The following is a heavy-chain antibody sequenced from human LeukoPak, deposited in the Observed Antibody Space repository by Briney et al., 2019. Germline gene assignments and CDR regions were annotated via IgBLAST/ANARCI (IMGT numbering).Heavy chain of an antibody. Sequence: SETLSLTCAVYGGSFSGYYWSWIRQPPGKGLEWIGEINHSGSTNYNPSLKSRVTISVDTSKNQFSLKLSSVTAADTAVYYCARGLLPSGSYPRYYYYGMDVWGQGTTVTVSS. CDR2: INHSGST. V-gene: IGHV4-34*01. J-gene: IGHJ6*02. D-gene: IGHD1-26*01. CDR1: GGSFSGYY. CDR3: ARGLLPSGSYPRYYYYGMDV.